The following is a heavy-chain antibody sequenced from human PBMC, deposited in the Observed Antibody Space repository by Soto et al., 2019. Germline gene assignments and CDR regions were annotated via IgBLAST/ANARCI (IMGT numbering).Heavy chain of an antibody. J-gene: IGHJ4*02. CDR3: ARQDSSGYYYAYFDY. CDR2: INAGNGNT. D-gene: IGHD3-22*01. Sequence: ASVKVSCKASGYTFTSYAVHWVRQAPGQRLEWMGWINAGNGNTKYSQKFQGRVTITRDTSASTAYMELSSLRSEDTAVYYCARQDSSGYYYAYFDYWGQGTLVTSPQ. CDR1: GYTFTSYA. V-gene: IGHV1-3*01.